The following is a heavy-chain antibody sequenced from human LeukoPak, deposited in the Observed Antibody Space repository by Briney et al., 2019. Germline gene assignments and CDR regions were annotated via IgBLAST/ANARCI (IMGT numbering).Heavy chain of an antibody. D-gene: IGHD3-10*01. J-gene: IGHJ4*02. CDR1: GYSISSGYY. CDR3: ARHSGSGSYYRRSLYFDY. V-gene: IGHV4-38-2*02. Sequence: PSETLSLTCTVSGYSISSGYYWGWIRQPPGKGLEWIGSIYHSGSTYYNPSLKSRVTISVDTSKNQFSLKLSSVTAADTAVYYCARHSGSGSYYRRSLYFDYWGQGTLVTVSS. CDR2: IYHSGST.